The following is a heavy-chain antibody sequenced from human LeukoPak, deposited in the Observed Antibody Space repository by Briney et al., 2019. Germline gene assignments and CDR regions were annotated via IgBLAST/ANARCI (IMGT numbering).Heavy chain of an antibody. CDR2: IKQDGCEK. D-gene: IGHD1-26*01. J-gene: IGHJ3*02. V-gene: IGHV3-7*01. CDR3: ANLVGATVSPTDAFDI. Sequence: SGGPLTLPCAACGFHLSSYWMSWLRQAPGKGRKGVAYIKQDGCEKQHVVFVKGRFTISRDNAKNPLYLQMNRYRAEDRGVYFCANLVGATVSPTDAFDIWGQGTMVTVSA. CDR1: GFHLSSYW.